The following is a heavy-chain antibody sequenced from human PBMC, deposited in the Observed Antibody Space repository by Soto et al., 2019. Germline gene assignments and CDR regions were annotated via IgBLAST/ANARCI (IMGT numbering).Heavy chain of an antibody. V-gene: IGHV1-18*04. CDR2: ISAYNGNT. J-gene: IGHJ5*02. CDR1: GYTFTRYG. Sequence: ASVKVPCKAYGYTFTRYGMSWVRQAPGQGLEWMGWISAYNGNTNYAQKLQGRVTMTTDTSTSTAYMELRSLRSDDTAVYSGARDKSAWLYHWGQGTLVTVAS. CDR3: ARDKSAWLYH. D-gene: IGHD3-3*01.